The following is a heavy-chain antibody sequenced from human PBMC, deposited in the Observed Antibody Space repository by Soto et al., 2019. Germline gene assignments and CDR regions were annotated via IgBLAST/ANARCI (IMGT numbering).Heavy chain of an antibody. D-gene: IGHD2-21*02. Sequence: TLSLTCTVSGGSISTGGYYWSWIRQHPGKGLEWIGHIYYSGTTYYNPSLKSRLTISVDTSKNQFSLTLTSVTAADTAVYYCARKSTAPNYYYVMDVWGQGTTVTVS. CDR1: GGSISTGGYY. V-gene: IGHV4-31*03. J-gene: IGHJ6*02. CDR2: IYYSGTT. CDR3: ARKSTAPNYYYVMDV.